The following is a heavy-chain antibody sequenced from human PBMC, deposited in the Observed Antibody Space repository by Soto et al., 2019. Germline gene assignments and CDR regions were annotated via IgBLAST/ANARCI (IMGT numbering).Heavy chain of an antibody. CDR1: GYTFISYY. CDR2: INPSADTT. V-gene: IGHV1-46*01. Sequence: QVQLVQSGAEVKKPGASVKLSCKTSGYTFISYYVHWVRQAPGQGLEWMGIINPSADTTYYSQKFQGRVTMTTDASTRTVYMDLSSLRSEDTAMYYCVRRTAGVNYFDYWGQGTQVTVSS. J-gene: IGHJ4*02. D-gene: IGHD3-10*01. CDR3: VRRTAGVNYFDY.